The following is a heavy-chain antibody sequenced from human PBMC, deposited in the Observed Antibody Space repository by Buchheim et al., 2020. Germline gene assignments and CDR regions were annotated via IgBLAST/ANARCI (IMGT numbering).Heavy chain of an antibody. Sequence: EVLLVESGGGLVQPGGSLRLSCAASEFTFSNYAMNWVRQAPGKGLEWVSAISGSGAYTYYADSVKGRFTITRDNSKNTLFLQMNSLRAEDTAVYYCAKDVAPGSGFYFNSDYWGQGTL. CDR3: AKDVAPGSGFYFNSDY. CDR1: EFTFSNYA. D-gene: IGHD3-22*01. CDR2: ISGSGAYT. V-gene: IGHV3-23*04. J-gene: IGHJ4*02.